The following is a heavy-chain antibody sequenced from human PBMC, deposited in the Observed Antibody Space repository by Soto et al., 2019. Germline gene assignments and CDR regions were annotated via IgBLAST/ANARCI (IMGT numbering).Heavy chain of an antibody. Sequence: GGSLRLSCTASGFTFGDYAMSWFRQAPGKGLEWVGFIRSKAYGGTTEYAASVKGRFTISRDDSKSIAYLQMNSLKTEDTAVYYCTRGAKVVPAAFHDYSKLRGPSSDAFDIWGQGTMVTVSS. V-gene: IGHV3-49*03. CDR3: TRGAKVVPAAFHDYSKLRGPSSDAFDI. D-gene: IGHD2-2*01. CDR2: IRSKAYGGTT. CDR1: GFTFGDYA. J-gene: IGHJ3*02.